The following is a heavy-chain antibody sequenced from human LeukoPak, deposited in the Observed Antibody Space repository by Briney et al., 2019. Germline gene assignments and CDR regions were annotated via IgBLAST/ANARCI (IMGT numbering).Heavy chain of an antibody. CDR1: GGSFSGYY. J-gene: IGHJ4*02. CDR3: AREATVGYFDD. Sequence: SETLSLTCAVYGGSFSGYYWSWIRQPPGKGLEWIGEINHSGSTNYNPSLKSRVTTSVDTSKNQFSLKLSSVTAADTAVYYCAREATVGYFDDWGQGTLVTVSS. CDR2: INHSGST. D-gene: IGHD4-23*01. V-gene: IGHV4-34*01.